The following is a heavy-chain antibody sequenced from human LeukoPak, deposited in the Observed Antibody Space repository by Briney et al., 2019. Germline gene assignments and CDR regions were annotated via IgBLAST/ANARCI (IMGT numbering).Heavy chain of an antibody. CDR3: ARGWNSDYFDY. D-gene: IGHD1-7*01. V-gene: IGHV3-21*01. CDR1: GFTFSSYG. J-gene: IGHJ4*02. Sequence: PGGSLRLSCAASGFTFSSYGMSWVRQAPGKGLEWVSSISTSSSYIYYADSVKGRFTISRDNAKNSLYLQMNSLRAEDTAVYYCARGWNSDYFDYWGQGTLVTVSS. CDR2: ISTSSSYI.